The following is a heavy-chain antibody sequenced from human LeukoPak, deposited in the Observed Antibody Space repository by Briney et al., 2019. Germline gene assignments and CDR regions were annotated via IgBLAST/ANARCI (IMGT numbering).Heavy chain of an antibody. CDR1: GFTFSDYN. J-gene: IGHJ4*02. CDR2: MSRSGDII. Sequence: GGSLRLSCAASGFTFSDYNMNWVRQVPGKGLESVSFMSRSGDIIYYADSVKGRFTISRDNAKNSLYLQMNSLRAEDTAVYYCARDVYYGSGSPRLDYWGQGTLVTVSS. V-gene: IGHV3-48*01. CDR3: ARDVYYGSGSPRLDY. D-gene: IGHD3-10*01.